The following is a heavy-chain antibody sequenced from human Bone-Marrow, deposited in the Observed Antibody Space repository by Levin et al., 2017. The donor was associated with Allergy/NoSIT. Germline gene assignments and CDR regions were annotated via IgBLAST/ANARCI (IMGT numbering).Heavy chain of an antibody. Sequence: LGESLKISCQAPGYSFTSFWFGWVRQRPGKGLEWMGLIFPSDSDTRVSPSFQGQIIMSVDKSISTAYLQWSSLKASDTAMYYCARRDSDGSNSFDYWGQGTLVTVSP. V-gene: IGHV5-51*01. CDR3: ARRDSDGSNSFDY. CDR1: GYSFTSFW. CDR2: IFPSDSDT. D-gene: IGHD4-23*01. J-gene: IGHJ4*02.